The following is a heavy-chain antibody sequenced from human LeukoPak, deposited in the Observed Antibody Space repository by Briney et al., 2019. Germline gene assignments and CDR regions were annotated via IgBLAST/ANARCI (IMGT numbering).Heavy chain of an antibody. V-gene: IGHV3-21*01. CDR2: ISSSSSYI. D-gene: IGHD3-10*01. Sequence: PGGSLRLSCAASGFTFSSYSMNWVRQAPGKGLEWVSSISSSSSYIYYADSVKGRFTISRDNAKNSPYLQMNSLRAEDTAVYYCARDGVRAVTFNHYYFLDVWGKGTTVTVSS. J-gene: IGHJ6*03. CDR3: ARDGVRAVTFNHYYFLDV. CDR1: GFTFSSYS.